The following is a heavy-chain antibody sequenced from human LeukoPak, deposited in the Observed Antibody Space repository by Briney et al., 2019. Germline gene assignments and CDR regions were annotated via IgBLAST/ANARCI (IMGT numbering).Heavy chain of an antibody. CDR1: GFTFSDYA. CDR2: IGGSSDFT. J-gene: IGHJ4*02. D-gene: IGHD3-10*01. Sequence: GGSLRLSCAASGFTFSDYAMSWVRQAPGEGLEWVLAIGGSSDFTYYAEYVKGRFTISRDNSKETLYLQMNSLRAEDTAVYYCAKADRGWGVITKDWGQGTLVTVSS. CDR3: AKADRGWGVITKD. V-gene: IGHV3-23*01.